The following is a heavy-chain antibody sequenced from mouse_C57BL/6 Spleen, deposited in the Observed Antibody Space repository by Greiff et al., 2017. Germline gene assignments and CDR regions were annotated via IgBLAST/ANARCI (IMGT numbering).Heavy chain of an antibody. D-gene: IGHD2-1*01. CDR3: ARGGGNYVY. CDR2: ISDGGSYT. J-gene: IGHJ3*01. CDR1: GFTFSSYA. Sequence: EVKLMESGGGLVKPGGSLKLSCAASGFTFSSYAMSWVRQTPEKRLEWVATISDGGSYTYYPDNVKGRFTISRDNAKNNLYLQMSHLKSEDTAMYYCARGGGNYVYWGQGTLVTVSA. V-gene: IGHV5-4*03.